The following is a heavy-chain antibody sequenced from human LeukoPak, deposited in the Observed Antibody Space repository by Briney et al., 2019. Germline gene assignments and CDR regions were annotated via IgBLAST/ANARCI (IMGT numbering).Heavy chain of an antibody. V-gene: IGHV4-34*01. CDR3: ARGSITIFGVAISAGWFDP. J-gene: IGHJ5*02. CDR1: GGSFSGYY. Sequence: PSETLSLTCAVYGGSFSGYYWSWIRQPPGKGLEWIGEINHSGSTNYNPSLKSRVTISVDTSKNQFSLKLSSVTAADTAVYYCARGSITIFGVAISAGWFDPWGQGTLVTVSS. D-gene: IGHD3-3*01. CDR2: INHSGST.